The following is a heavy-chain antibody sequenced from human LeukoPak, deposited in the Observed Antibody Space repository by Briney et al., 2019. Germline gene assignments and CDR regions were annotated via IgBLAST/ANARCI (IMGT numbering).Heavy chain of an antibody. J-gene: IGHJ4*02. CDR2: MYSSGS. V-gene: IGHV4-4*07. Sequence: SETLSLTCTVSGGSISSYYLSWIRQTAGKGLEWIGRMYSSGSNYNPSLKSRVTISVDTSKNQFSLKLSSVTAADTAVYYCARAGSYDYVWGSYRPPEYFDYWGQGTLVTVSS. D-gene: IGHD3-16*02. CDR1: GGSISSYY. CDR3: ARAGSYDYVWGSYRPPEYFDY.